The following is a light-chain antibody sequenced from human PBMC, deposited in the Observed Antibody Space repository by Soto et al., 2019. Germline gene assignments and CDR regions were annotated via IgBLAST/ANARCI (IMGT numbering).Light chain of an antibody. V-gene: IGLV2-14*01. CDR2: DVS. CDR3: SSYTSSSTYV. J-gene: IGLJ1*01. Sequence: HSVLTKPTSVYGAPGQSITISCTGTSSDVGGYNYVSWYQQHPGKAPKLMIYDVSNRPSGVSSRFSGSKSGNTASLTISGLQAEDEADYYCSSYTSSSTYVFGTGTKVTVL. CDR1: SSDVGGYNY.